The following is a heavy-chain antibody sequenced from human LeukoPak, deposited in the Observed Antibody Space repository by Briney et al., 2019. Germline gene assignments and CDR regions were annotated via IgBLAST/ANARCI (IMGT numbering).Heavy chain of an antibody. CDR3: ATYRQIQVPFEF. Sequence: GGSLRLSCAASGFTFSSYSMNWVRQAPGKGLEWVSYISSSSSTIYYADSVKGRFTISRDNSRSTLSLQMDSLRAEDTATYYCATYRQIQVPFEFWGQGTLVTVSS. D-gene: IGHD5-18*01. CDR1: GFTFSSYS. CDR2: ISSSSSTI. J-gene: IGHJ4*02. V-gene: IGHV3-48*01.